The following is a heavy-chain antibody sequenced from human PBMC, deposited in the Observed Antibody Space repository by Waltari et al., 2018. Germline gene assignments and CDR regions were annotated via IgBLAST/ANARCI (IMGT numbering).Heavy chain of an antibody. D-gene: IGHD5-18*01. CDR3: AKGDTGRSAPSDY. J-gene: IGHJ4*02. CDR1: GFTSSLYA. V-gene: IGHV3-23*01. CDR2: ISASGGNT. Sequence: EVQLLESGGGLAQPGGSLRLSGAASGFTSSLYAMSGVRQAPGKGLEWVSSISASGGNTYYADSVKGRFTISRDNMKNTINLQMNSLRAEDTAVYFCAKGDTGRSAPSDYWGQGTLVTVSS.